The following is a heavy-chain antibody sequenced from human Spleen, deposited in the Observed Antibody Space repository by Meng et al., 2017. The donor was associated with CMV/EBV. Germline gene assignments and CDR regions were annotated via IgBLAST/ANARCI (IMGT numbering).Heavy chain of an antibody. CDR2: INPNSGGT. D-gene: IGHD2-2*01. V-gene: IGHV1-2*02. Sequence: ASVKVSCKASGYTFTGYYMHWVRQAPGQGLERMGWINPNSGGTNYAQKFQGRVTMTRDTSISTAYMELSSLRSEDTAVYYCARDTPPDVTVVVPAGMDAFDIWGQGTMVTVSS. J-gene: IGHJ3*02. CDR1: GYTFTGYY. CDR3: ARDTPPDVTVVVPAGMDAFDI.